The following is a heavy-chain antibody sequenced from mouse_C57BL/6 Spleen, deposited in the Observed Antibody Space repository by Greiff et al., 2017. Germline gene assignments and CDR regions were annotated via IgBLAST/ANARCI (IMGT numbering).Heavy chain of an antibody. CDR3: ASRYSNWGDD. Sequence: QVQLQQPGAELVRPGSSVKLSCKASGYTFTSYWMAWVKQRPGQGLEWIGNIYPSDSETHYNQKFKDKATLTVDKSSSTAYMQLSSLTSEDSAVYYCASRYSNWGDDWGQGTTLTAAS. J-gene: IGHJ2*01. D-gene: IGHD2-5*01. V-gene: IGHV1-61*01. CDR1: GYTFTSYW. CDR2: IYPSDSET.